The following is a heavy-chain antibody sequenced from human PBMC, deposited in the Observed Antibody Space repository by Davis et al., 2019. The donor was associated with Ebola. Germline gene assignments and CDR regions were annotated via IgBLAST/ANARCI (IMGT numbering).Heavy chain of an antibody. CDR2: IYHSGST. CDR1: GGSISSGGYY. D-gene: IGHD6-13*01. Sequence: MPSETLSLTCTVSGGSISSGGYYWSWVRQPPGKGLEWIGEIYHSGSTNYNPSLKSRVTISVDTSKNQFSLKLSSVTAADTAVYYCARDGGIAAAGLDYWGQGTLVTVSS. V-gene: IGHV4-31*03. CDR3: ARDGGIAAAGLDY. J-gene: IGHJ4*02.